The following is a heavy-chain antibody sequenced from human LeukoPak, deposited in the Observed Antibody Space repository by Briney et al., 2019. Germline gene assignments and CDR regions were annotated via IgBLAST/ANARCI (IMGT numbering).Heavy chain of an antibody. D-gene: IGHD1-1*01. CDR3: ASAPTGTGGGNWFDP. CDR2: IYTSGST. CDR1: GGSISSYY. V-gene: IGHV4-4*07. J-gene: IGHJ5*02. Sequence: SETLCLTCTVSGGSISSYYWSWIRQPAGKGLELVGRIYTSGSTNYNPSLKSRVTMSVHTCKNQSSLKLSSVTTADTPVCYCASAPTGTGGGNWFDPWGQGTLVTVSS.